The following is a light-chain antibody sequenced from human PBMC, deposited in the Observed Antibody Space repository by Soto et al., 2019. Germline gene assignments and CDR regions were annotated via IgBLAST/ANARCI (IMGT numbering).Light chain of an antibody. CDR2: GVS. CDR1: QSVTSNA. Sequence: EIVLTQSSATLSLSPGERASLSCRASQSVTSNALAWYQQKPGQAPRLLIYGVSSRATGIPDRFSGSGSGTDFTLTISSLQPDDFASYYCQQYNSYWTFGQGTKV. V-gene: IGKV3-20*01. J-gene: IGKJ1*01. CDR3: QQYNSYWT.